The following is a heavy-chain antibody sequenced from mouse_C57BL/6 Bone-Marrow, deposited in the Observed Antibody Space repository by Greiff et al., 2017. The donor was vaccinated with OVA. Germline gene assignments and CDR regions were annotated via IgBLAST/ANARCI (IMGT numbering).Heavy chain of an antibody. D-gene: IGHD3-2*02. CDR2: ISNGGGST. V-gene: IGHV5-12*01. Sequence: DVKLVESGGGLVQPGGSLKLSCAASGFTFSDYYMYWVRQTPEKRLEWVAYISNGGGSTYYTDTVKGRFTITRDNATNTLYLQMSRLKSEDTAMDYCARPTAQATSFYAMDYWGQGASVTVSS. CDR3: ARPTAQATSFYAMDY. CDR1: GFTFSDYY. J-gene: IGHJ4*01.